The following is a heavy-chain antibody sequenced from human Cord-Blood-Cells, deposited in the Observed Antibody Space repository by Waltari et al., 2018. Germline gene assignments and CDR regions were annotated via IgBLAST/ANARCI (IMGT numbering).Heavy chain of an antibody. CDR1: GGSISSSNW. Sequence: QVQLQESGPGLVKPSGTLSLTCAVSGGSISSSNWWSWVRQPPGKGLDWIGEIYHSGSTNDNPSLKSRVTISVDKSKNQFSLKLSSVTAADTAVYYCARVRAVNWGVDWFDPWGQGTLVTVSS. J-gene: IGHJ5*02. CDR3: ARVRAVNWGVDWFDP. V-gene: IGHV4-4*02. CDR2: IYHSGST. D-gene: IGHD7-27*01.